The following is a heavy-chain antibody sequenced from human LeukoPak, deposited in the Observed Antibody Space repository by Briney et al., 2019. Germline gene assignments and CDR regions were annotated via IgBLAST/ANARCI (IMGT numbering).Heavy chain of an antibody. V-gene: IGHV7-4-1*02. Sequence: ASVKVSCKASGYTFTSYGISWVRQAPGQGLEWMGWINTNTGNPTYAQGFTGRFVFSLDTSVSTAYLQISSLKAEDTAVYYCARDLGYSSRENWFDPWGQGTLVTVSS. CDR3: ARDLGYSSRENWFDP. J-gene: IGHJ5*02. CDR2: INTNTGNP. D-gene: IGHD6-13*01. CDR1: GYTFTSYG.